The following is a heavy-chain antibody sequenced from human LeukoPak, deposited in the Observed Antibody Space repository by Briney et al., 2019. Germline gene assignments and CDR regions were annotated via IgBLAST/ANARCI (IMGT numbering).Heavy chain of an antibody. CDR2: SFHSGNP. Sequence: SETLSLTCSVSGGSVSSSSYYWGWIRQPPGKGLEWIGSSFHSGNPYYNPSLKSRVTISVDTSKNQFSLKLSSVTDADTAVYYCARATATGSWGLFDYWGQGTQVIVSS. CDR1: GGSVSSSSYY. D-gene: IGHD1-1*01. V-gene: IGHV4-39*01. J-gene: IGHJ4*02. CDR3: ARATATGSWGLFDY.